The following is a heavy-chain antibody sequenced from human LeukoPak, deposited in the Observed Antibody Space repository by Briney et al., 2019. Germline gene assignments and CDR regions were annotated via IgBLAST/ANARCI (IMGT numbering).Heavy chain of an antibody. CDR1: GFSFSTYW. CDR3: ARGSCNGGSCPRGFDP. Sequence: GGSLRLSCAASGFSFSTYWMHWVRQAPGKGLVWVSRINSDGSSTSYADSVKGRLTISRDNAKNTLYLQLNSLRAEDTAVYHCARGSCNGGSCPRGFDPWGQGTLVTVSS. D-gene: IGHD2-15*01. J-gene: IGHJ5*02. CDR2: INSDGSST. V-gene: IGHV3-74*01.